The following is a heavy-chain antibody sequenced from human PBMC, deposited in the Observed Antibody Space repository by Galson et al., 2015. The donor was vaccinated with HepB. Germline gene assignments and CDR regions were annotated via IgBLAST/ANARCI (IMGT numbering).Heavy chain of an antibody. CDR1: GFTFSSYA. J-gene: IGHJ4*02. CDR3: ARDVDTAMVGVDY. D-gene: IGHD5-18*01. Sequence: SLRLSCAASGFTFSSYAMHWVRQAPGKGLKWVAVISYDGSNKYYADSVKGRFTISRDNSKNTLYLQMNSLRAEDTAVYYCARDVDTAMVGVDYWGQGTLVTVSS. V-gene: IGHV3-30-3*01. CDR2: ISYDGSNK.